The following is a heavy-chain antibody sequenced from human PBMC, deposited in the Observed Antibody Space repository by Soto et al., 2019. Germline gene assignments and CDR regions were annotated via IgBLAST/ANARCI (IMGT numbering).Heavy chain of an antibody. D-gene: IGHD6-13*01. CDR3: ARDVLAYSSSWYKSNWFDP. CDR1: GGSISSYY. Sequence: SETLSLTCTVSGGSISSYYWSWIRQPPGKGLEWIGYIYYSGSTNYNPSLKSRVTISVDTSKNQFSLKLSSVTAADTAVYYCARDVLAYSSSWYKSNWFDPWGQGTLVTVSS. CDR2: IYYSGST. J-gene: IGHJ5*02. V-gene: IGHV4-59*01.